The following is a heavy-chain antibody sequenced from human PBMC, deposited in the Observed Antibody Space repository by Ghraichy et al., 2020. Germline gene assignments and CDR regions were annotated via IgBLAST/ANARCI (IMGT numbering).Heavy chain of an antibody. CDR3: AKSSTRITRIVGVFEI. J-gene: IGHJ3*02. Sequence: GGSLRLSCAASGFTFSSYAMSWVRQAPGKGLEWVSAISGSGGSTYYADSVKGRFTISRDNSKNTLYLQMNSLRAEDTAVYYCAKSSTRITRIVGVFEIWSQGTMVTVSS. CDR2: ISGSGGST. D-gene: IGHD3-22*01. V-gene: IGHV3-23*01. CDR1: GFTFSSYA.